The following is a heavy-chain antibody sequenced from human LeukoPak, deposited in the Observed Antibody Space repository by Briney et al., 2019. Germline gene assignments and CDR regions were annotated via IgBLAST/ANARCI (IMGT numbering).Heavy chain of an antibody. CDR3: ARDGSSWYHPNYYYYGMDV. Sequence: ASVKVSCKASGYTFTSYGISWVRQAPGQGLEWMGWISAYNGNTNYAQKLQGRVTMTTDTSTSTAYMELRSLRSDDTAVYYCARDGSSWYHPNYYYYGMDVWGQGTTVTVSS. CDR2: ISAYNGNT. D-gene: IGHD6-13*01. CDR1: GYTFTSYG. J-gene: IGHJ6*02. V-gene: IGHV1-18*01.